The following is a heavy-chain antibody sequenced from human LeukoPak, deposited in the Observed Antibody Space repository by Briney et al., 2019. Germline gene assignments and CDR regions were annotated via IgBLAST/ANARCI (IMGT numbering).Heavy chain of an antibody. CDR2: IYYTGSV. D-gene: IGHD3-22*01. Sequence: SQTLSLTCTVSGGSIKSGGYYWSWIRQHPGKGLEWIGYIYYTGSVYYNPSLKRRLTISVDTSVNQFSLNLNYVTAADTAVYFCARGEGNYYDSDINGYYTGAFGTWGQGSMVTVSS. V-gene: IGHV4-31*03. CDR1: GGSIKSGGYY. CDR3: ARGEGNYYDSDINGYYTGAFGT. J-gene: IGHJ3*02.